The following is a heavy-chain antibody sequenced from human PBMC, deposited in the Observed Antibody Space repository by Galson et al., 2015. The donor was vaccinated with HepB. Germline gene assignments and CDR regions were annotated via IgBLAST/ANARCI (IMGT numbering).Heavy chain of an antibody. V-gene: IGHV6-1*01. CDR2: TYYRSKWYN. J-gene: IGHJ6*02. CDR3: ARDSRLLWFGELFRKPYYYGMDV. Sequence: CAISGDSVSSNSAAWNWIRQSPSRGLEWLGRTYYRSKWYNDYAVSVKSRITINPDTSKNQFSLQLNSVTPEDTAVYYCARDSRLLWFGELFRKPYYYGMDVWGQGTTVTVSS. D-gene: IGHD3-10*01. CDR1: GDSVSSNSAA.